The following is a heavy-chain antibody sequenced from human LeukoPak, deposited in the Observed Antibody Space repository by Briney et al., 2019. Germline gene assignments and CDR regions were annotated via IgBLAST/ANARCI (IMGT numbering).Heavy chain of an antibody. D-gene: IGHD2-15*01. V-gene: IGHV4-34*01. CDR3: ARGVVCDV. CDR1: GGSFSGYY. CDR2: INHSGST. J-gene: IGHJ6*04. Sequence: SETLSLTCALYGGSFSGYYWSWIRQPPGKGLEWIGEINHSGSTNYKPSLKSRVTISVDTSKNQISLKLSSVTAADTAVYYCARGVVCDVWGKGTTVTVSS.